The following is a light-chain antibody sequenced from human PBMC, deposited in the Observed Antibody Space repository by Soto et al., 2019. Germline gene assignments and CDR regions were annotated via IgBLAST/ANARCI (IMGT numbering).Light chain of an antibody. CDR1: QTVSSS. CDR2: EAS. J-gene: IGKJ2*01. V-gene: IGKV3-11*01. Sequence: EIVLTQSPATLSLSPGERATLSCRASQTVSSSLAWYQQKPGQAPRLLIYEASNRATGIPARFSGSGSGADFTLTISSLEPEDFAVYYCQQRSNWPYTFGQGTKLDIK. CDR3: QQRSNWPYT.